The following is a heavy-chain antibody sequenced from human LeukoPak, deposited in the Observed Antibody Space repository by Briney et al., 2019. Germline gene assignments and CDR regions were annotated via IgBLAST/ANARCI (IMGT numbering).Heavy chain of an antibody. D-gene: IGHD5-24*01. CDR3: VRDPGWLQVDY. V-gene: IGHV1-2*02. Sequence: ASVKVSCKASGYTFTDCYIHWVRQAPGQGLEWMGWIHPPSGGTNYAEKLQGRVTMTRDTSISTAYMELTRLTSDDAGVYYCVRDPGWLQVDYWGQGALLTVSS. CDR1: GYTFTDCY. J-gene: IGHJ4*02. CDR2: IHPPSGGT.